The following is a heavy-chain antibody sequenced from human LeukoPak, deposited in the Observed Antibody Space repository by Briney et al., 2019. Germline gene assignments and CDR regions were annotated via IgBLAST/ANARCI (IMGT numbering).Heavy chain of an antibody. D-gene: IGHD3-10*01. Sequence: GASVKVSCKASGYTFTSYGISWVRQAPGQGLEWMGWVNPNSGVTNYAQKFQGRVTMTRDTSISTAYMELSRLRSGDTAVYYCARDAGDYYGPIRGYYYYMDAWGKGTTVTISS. V-gene: IGHV1-2*02. J-gene: IGHJ6*03. CDR2: VNPNSGVT. CDR3: ARDAGDYYGPIRGYYYYMDA. CDR1: GYTFTSYG.